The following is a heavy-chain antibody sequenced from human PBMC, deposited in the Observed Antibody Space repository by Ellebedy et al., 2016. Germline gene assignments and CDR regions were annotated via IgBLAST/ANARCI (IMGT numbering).Heavy chain of an antibody. D-gene: IGHD6-13*01. CDR3: AVPVSSSWLGLVGWDYGMDV. V-gene: IGHV3-23*01. Sequence: GESLKISCAASGFTFSSYAMSWVRQAPGKGLEWVSAISGSGGSTYYADSVKGRFTISRDNSKNTLYLQMNSLRAEDTAVYYCAVPVSSSWLGLVGWDYGMDVWGQGTTVTVSS. CDR2: ISGSGGST. CDR1: GFTFSSYA. J-gene: IGHJ6*02.